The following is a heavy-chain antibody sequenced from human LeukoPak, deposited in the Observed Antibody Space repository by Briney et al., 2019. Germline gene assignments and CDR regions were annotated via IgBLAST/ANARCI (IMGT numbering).Heavy chain of an antibody. CDR3: AKAGTQPY. Sequence: GGSLRLSCAASGFSFNGYGMHWVRQAPGKGLEWVAFIRYDGSNEYYADSVKGRFTISRDNSKNTLYLQMNSLRAEDTAVYYCAKAGTQPYWGQGTLVTVSS. D-gene: IGHD1-7*01. J-gene: IGHJ4*02. CDR2: IRYDGSNE. CDR1: GFSFNGYG. V-gene: IGHV3-30*02.